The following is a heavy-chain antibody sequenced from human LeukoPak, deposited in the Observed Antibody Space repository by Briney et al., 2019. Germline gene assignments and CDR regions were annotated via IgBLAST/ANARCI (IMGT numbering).Heavy chain of an antibody. CDR2: IYSGGST. CDR1: GFTVSSNY. J-gene: IGHJ4*02. CDR3: ARGGYDSGGDYSSFDY. D-gene: IGHD3-22*01. V-gene: IGHV3-53*01. Sequence: GGSLRLACAASGFTVSSNYMSWVRQAPGKGLEWVSVIYSGGSTYYADSVKGRFTISRDNSKNTLYLQMNSLRAEDTAVYYCARGGYDSGGDYSSFDYWGRGTLVTVSS.